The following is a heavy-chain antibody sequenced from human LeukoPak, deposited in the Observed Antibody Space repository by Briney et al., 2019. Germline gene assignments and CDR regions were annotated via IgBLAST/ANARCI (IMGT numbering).Heavy chain of an antibody. V-gene: IGHV4-4*07. D-gene: IGHD3-10*01. CDR1: GGSITSYY. Sequence: SETLSLTCSVSGGSITSYYWSWIRQPAGKGLEWIGRMYNGGSTNYNPSLKSRVTMSLDTSKNQFSLKLSSVTAADTAVYFCVRGVYYYYMDVWGKGTTVTVS. CDR2: MYNGGST. J-gene: IGHJ6*03. CDR3: VRGVYYYYMDV.